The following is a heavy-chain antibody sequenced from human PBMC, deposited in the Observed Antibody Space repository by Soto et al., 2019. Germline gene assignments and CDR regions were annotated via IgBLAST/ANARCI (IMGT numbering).Heavy chain of an antibody. D-gene: IGHD6-6*01. V-gene: IGHV4-4*02. J-gene: IGHJ6*02. CDR1: GGSISSSNW. CDR3: ARRGQYSSSSSIRGMDV. CDR2: IYHSGST. Sequence: PSETLSLTCAVSGGSISSSNWWSWVRQPPGKGLEWIGEIYHSGSTNYNPSLKSRVTISVDKSKNQFSLKLSSVTAADTAVYYCARRGQYSSSSSIRGMDVWGQGTTVTVSS.